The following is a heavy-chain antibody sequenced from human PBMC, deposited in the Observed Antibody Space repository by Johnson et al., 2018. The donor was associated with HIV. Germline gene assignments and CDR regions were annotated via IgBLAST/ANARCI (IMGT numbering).Heavy chain of an antibody. CDR2: ISGSGNSI. CDR1: GFTFSDYY. D-gene: IGHD3-10*01. V-gene: IGHV3-11*04. Sequence: QVQLVESGGGLVKPGGSLRLSCAASGFTFSDYYMSWIRQAPGKGLEWVSYISGSGNSIYYADSVKGGFTISRDNSKNTLYLQMNSLRAEDTAVYYCARDPPSYGSGSYFRAFDIWGQGTMVTVSS. CDR3: ARDPPSYGSGSYFRAFDI. J-gene: IGHJ3*02.